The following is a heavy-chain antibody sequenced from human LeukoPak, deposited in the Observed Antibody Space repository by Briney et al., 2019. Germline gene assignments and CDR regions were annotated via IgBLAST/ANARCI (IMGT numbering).Heavy chain of an antibody. D-gene: IGHD3-10*01. CDR2: IYTSGST. CDR1: GGSISSYY. Sequence: PSGTLSLTCTVSGGSISSYYWSWIRQPAGKGLQWIGRIYTSGSTNYNPSLKSRVTMSVDTSKNQFSLKLSSVTAADTAVYYCARGGVVRGEYYFDYWGQGTLVTVSS. J-gene: IGHJ4*02. V-gene: IGHV4-4*07. CDR3: ARGGVVRGEYYFDY.